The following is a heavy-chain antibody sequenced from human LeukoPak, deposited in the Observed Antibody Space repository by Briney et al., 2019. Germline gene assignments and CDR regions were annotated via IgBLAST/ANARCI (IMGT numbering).Heavy chain of an antibody. J-gene: IGHJ4*02. V-gene: IGHV3-7*04. CDR1: GFTFSNYW. Sequence: PGGSLRLSCAASGFTFSNYWLNWVRQPPGKGLEWVANIKQDGSAKYYVDSVNGRFIISRDNAKNSLYLQMNSQGGEVTAVYYCARTFREQWLTIDYWGRGTLVTFSS. CDR3: ARTFREQWLTIDY. D-gene: IGHD6-19*01. CDR2: IKQDGSAK.